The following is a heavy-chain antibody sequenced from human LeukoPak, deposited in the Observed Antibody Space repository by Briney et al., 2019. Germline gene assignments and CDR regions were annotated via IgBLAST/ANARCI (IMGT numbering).Heavy chain of an antibody. D-gene: IGHD3-10*01. J-gene: IGHJ5*02. CDR1: GFTFSSYS. V-gene: IGHV3-7*04. CDR3: ARDYYGSGSYYNVPWFDP. Sequence: PGGSLRLSCASSGFTFSSYSMNWVRHAPGEGVEWVANIKQDGSEKYYVDSVKVRFTISRDNAQNSLYLQMNSLTAEDTAVYYCARDYYGSGSYYNVPWFDPWGQGTLVTVSS. CDR2: IKQDGSEK.